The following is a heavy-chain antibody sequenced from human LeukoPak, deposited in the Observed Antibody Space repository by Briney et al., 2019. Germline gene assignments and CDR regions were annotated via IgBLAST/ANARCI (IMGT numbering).Heavy chain of an antibody. CDR1: GGTFGSYA. Sequence: GASVKVSCKASGGTFGSYAISWVRQAPGQGLEWMGGIIPIFGTANYAQKFQGRVTITADESTSTAYMELSSLRSEDTAVYYCATVGPPIVVVPAAIPVDYWGQGTLVTVSS. J-gene: IGHJ4*02. V-gene: IGHV1-69*13. CDR3: ATVGPPIVVVPAAIPVDY. D-gene: IGHD2-2*01. CDR2: IIPIFGTA.